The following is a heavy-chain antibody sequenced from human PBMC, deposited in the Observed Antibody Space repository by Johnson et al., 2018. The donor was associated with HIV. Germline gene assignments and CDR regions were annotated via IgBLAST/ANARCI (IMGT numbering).Heavy chain of an antibody. J-gene: IGHJ3*02. CDR1: GFTFSSYA. Sequence: VQLVESGGGVVQPGRSLRLSCAASGFTFSSYAMHWVRQAPGKGLEWVANIKQDGSETYYVDSVKGRFTLSRDNAKNSLYLQMNSLRAEDTAVYYCARVSSIAALWDAFDIWGQGTMVTVSS. D-gene: IGHD6-6*01. CDR2: IKQDGSET. CDR3: ARVSSIAALWDAFDI. V-gene: IGHV3-7*01.